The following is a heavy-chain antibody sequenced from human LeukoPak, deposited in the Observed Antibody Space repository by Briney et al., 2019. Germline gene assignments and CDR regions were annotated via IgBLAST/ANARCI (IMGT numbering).Heavy chain of an antibody. CDR3: ARTDTILFDY. Sequence: SETLSLTCTVSGGSISSYFWSWIRQPPGKGLERIGYIYYSGSTKYNPSLKSRVTISVDTSKNQFSLKLSSVTAADTAVYYCARTDTILFDYWGQGTLVTVSS. CDR1: GGSISSYF. D-gene: IGHD2-2*01. J-gene: IGHJ4*02. V-gene: IGHV4-59*01. CDR2: IYYSGST.